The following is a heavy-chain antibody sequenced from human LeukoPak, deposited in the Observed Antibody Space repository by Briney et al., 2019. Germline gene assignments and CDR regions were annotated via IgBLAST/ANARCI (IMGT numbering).Heavy chain of an antibody. CDR1: GGSISRYY. CDR3: ARPGVGSGRYGAFDI. V-gene: IGHV4-59*08. CDR2: IYYSGST. J-gene: IGHJ3*02. Sequence: SETLSLTCTVSGGSISRYYWSWIRQPPGKGLEWIGYIYYSGSTEYNPSLESRVTVSVDTSKNQFSLKLFSVTAADTAVYYCARPGVGSGRYGAFDIWGQGTMVTVSS. D-gene: IGHD5-18*01.